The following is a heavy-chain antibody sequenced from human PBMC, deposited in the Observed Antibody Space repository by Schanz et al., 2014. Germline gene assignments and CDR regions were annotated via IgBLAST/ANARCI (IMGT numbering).Heavy chain of an antibody. D-gene: IGHD6-25*01. J-gene: IGHJ4*02. CDR2: IRSSSTPI. V-gene: IGHV3-48*01. CDR3: AKVRYSSGWRGDYFDE. Sequence: EVQLLESGGGLVEPGGSLRLSCTASGFTFSSYSMNWVRQAPGKGLEWVSYIRSSSTPIYYADSVKGRFTISRDNSKNTLDLQMNSLRAEDTAVYYCAKVRYSSGWRGDYFDEWGQGTLVTVAS. CDR1: GFTFSSYS.